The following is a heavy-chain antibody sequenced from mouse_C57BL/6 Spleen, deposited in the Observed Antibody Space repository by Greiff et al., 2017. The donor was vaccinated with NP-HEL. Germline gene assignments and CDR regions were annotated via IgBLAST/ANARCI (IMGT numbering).Heavy chain of an antibody. CDR2: ISNGGGST. Sequence: EVQLQQSGGGLVQPGGSLKLSCAASGFTFSDYYMYWVRQTPEKRLEWVAYISNGGGSTYYPDTVKGRFTISRDNAKNTLYLQMSRLKSEDTAMYYCARQEGGNYAPWFAYWGQGTLVTVSA. J-gene: IGHJ3*01. CDR1: GFTFSDYY. V-gene: IGHV5-12*01. CDR3: ARQEGGNYAPWFAY. D-gene: IGHD2-1*01.